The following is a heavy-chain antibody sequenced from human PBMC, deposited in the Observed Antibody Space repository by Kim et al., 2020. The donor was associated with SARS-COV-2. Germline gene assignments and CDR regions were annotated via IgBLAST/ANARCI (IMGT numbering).Heavy chain of an antibody. CDR1: GGSFSGYY. V-gene: IGHV4-34*01. CDR3: ARFFSARYRYFDL. Sequence: SETLSLTCAVYGGSFSGYYWSWIRQPPGKGLEWIGEINHSGSTNYNPSLKSRVTISVDTSKNQFSLKLSSVTAADTAVYYCARFFSARYRYFDLWGRGTLVTVSS. D-gene: IGHD3-9*01. J-gene: IGHJ2*01. CDR2: INHSGST.